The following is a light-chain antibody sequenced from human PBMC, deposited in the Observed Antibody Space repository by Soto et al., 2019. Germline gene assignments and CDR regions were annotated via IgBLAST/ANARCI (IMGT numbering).Light chain of an antibody. CDR1: SSDVGSYDY. Sequence: QSVLTQPPSASGPPGQSVTISCTGTSSDVGSYDYVSWYQQHPGKAPKLMIYEVNKRPSGVPDRFSGSKSGNTASLTVSGLQAEDEADYYCSSYGGSKHFVFGTGTKLTVL. CDR2: EVN. CDR3: SSYGGSKHFV. J-gene: IGLJ1*01. V-gene: IGLV2-8*01.